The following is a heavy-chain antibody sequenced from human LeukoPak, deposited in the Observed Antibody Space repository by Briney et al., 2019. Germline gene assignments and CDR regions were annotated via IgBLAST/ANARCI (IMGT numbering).Heavy chain of an antibody. J-gene: IGHJ3*02. CDR2: ISGDGGRK. D-gene: IGHD5-24*01. Sequence: GGSLRLSCAASGFTFNNYAMHWVRQDPGKGLEWVSLISGDGGRKYYADSMKGRFTISRDNSKNSLYLQMNSLRTEDTALYYCAKGAGYNNGDASDIWGLGTMVTVSS. CDR1: GFTFNNYA. CDR3: AKGAGYNNGDASDI. V-gene: IGHV3-43*02.